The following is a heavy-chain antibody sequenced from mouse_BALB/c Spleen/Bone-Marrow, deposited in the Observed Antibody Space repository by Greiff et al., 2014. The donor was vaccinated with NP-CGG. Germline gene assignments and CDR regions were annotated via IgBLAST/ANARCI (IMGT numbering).Heavy chain of an antibody. V-gene: IGHV1-63*02. CDR2: IYCGGGYT. CDR1: GYTFTNYW. CDR3: AREGSY. J-gene: IGHJ3*01. Sequence: QVQLKDSGAELVRPGTSVKMSCKAAGYTFTNYWIGWIRQRPGHGLEWIGDIYCGGGYTNYNEKFKGKATLTADTSSNTTYMHLSSLTSEDSAIYYCAREGSYWGQGTLVTVSA.